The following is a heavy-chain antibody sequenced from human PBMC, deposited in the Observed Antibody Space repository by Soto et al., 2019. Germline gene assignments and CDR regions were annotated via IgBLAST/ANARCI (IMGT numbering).Heavy chain of an antibody. CDR2: ISAYNGNT. D-gene: IGHD2-2*03. J-gene: IGHJ5*02. V-gene: IGHV1-18*04. CDR1: GYIFTMFG. CDR3: ARWIRGTSWDWFAP. Sequence: ASVKVSCKASGYIFTMFGITWVRQAPGQGPEWLGWISAYNGNTNYAQKFQGRVTMTTDASTSTAYMELRSLTSDDTAVYYCARWIRGTSWDWFAPWGQGTLVTVSS.